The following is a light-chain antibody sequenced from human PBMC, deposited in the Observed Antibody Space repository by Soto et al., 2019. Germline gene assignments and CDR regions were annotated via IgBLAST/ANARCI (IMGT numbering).Light chain of an antibody. CDR3: QQSSSIPWT. CDR2: GAS. Sequence: DIQMTQSPSSLSASVGARVTITCRASQIINTYLHWYQHKPGKAPKLLISGASTLQSGVPSRFSGSGSGTEFALPISRLQPEGLATYYCQQSSSIPWTFGPGTKVEIK. J-gene: IGKJ1*01. CDR1: QIINTY. V-gene: IGKV1-39*01.